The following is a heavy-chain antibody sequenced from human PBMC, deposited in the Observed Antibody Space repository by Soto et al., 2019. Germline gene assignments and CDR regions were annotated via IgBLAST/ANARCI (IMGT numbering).Heavy chain of an antibody. V-gene: IGHV3-74*01. CDR1: GFPFSNDW. J-gene: IGHJ6*02. Sequence: EVQLVESGGGLVQPGGALRLSCAASGFPFSNDWMNWVRQGPGKGLVWVSRIISGGCRVSYSDSGKGRFSIARDNAKNTLYLELHSLTAEDTAVYYCASERTSKGGMDVWGQGTTVTVSS. CDR2: IISGGCRV. CDR3: ASERTSKGGMDV.